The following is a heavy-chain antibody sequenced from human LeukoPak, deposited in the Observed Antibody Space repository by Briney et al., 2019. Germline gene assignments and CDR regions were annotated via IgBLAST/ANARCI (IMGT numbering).Heavy chain of an antibody. D-gene: IGHD2-2*01. Sequence: SETLSLTCTVSGASVSSYYWSWIRRPPGKGLEWIAYTHSSRETNYCPSLRSRLTVSIDTSNNQLSLKLTSVTAADTAVYFCARHDNFVVGSAVLAYPMDVWGRGTTVTVSS. CDR1: GASVSSYY. CDR2: THSSRET. J-gene: IGHJ6*02. V-gene: IGHV4-59*08. CDR3: ARHDNFVVGSAVLAYPMDV.